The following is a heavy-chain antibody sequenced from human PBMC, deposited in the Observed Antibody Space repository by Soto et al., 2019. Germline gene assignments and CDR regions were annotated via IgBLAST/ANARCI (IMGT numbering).Heavy chain of an antibody. Sequence: EVQLVESGGGLVQPGESLRLSCAASGFTFSYYWMHLVRQAPGKGLVWVSRIHSDGSSTTYADSVKGRFSISRDNARNTVYLQMNSLRAEDTAVYYCARGDRGAFDLWGQGTVLTVSS. D-gene: IGHD1-26*01. CDR2: IHSDGSST. CDR3: ARGDRGAFDL. V-gene: IGHV3-74*01. J-gene: IGHJ3*01. CDR1: GFTFSYYW.